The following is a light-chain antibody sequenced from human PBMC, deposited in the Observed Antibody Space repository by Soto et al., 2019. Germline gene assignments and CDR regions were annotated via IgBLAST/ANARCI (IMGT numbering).Light chain of an antibody. Sequence: PGERATLSCRASQSVGAYLGWYQQKPGQAPRLLIYDASQRATGVPARFSASGSGTDFTLTISSLEPEDFAIYYCQQREDWPRAFGGGTKVEFK. CDR3: QQREDWPRA. V-gene: IGKV3-11*01. CDR2: DAS. J-gene: IGKJ4*01. CDR1: QSVGAY.